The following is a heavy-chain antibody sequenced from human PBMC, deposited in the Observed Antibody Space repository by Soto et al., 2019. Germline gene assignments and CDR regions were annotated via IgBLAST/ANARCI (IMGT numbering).Heavy chain of an antibody. CDR1: GFTFSSYW. CDR2: IKDDGSST. CDR3: ARGIKNYYGSDV. V-gene: IGHV3-74*01. Sequence: EVQLVESGGGLVQPGGSLRLSCAASGFTFSSYWIHWVRQAPGKGLVWVSRIKDDGSSTSYADSVKGRATISRANAENTVNLQMNRLKAEDTAVYYCARGIKNYYGSDVWGQGTTVTVSS. D-gene: IGHD2-15*01. J-gene: IGHJ6*02.